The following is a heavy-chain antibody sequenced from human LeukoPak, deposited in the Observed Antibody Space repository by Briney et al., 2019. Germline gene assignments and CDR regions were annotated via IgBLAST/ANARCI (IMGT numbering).Heavy chain of an antibody. CDR1: GYTFTSYG. J-gene: IGHJ6*04. D-gene: IGHD2-2*01. Sequence: APVKVSCKASGYTFTSYGISWVRQAPGQGLEWMGWISAYNGNTNYAQKLQGRVTMTTDTSTSTAYMELRSLRSDDTAVYYCARVAKLSSRIVVVPAALNEAYYYGMDVWGKGTTVTVSS. V-gene: IGHV1-18*04. CDR3: ARVAKLSSRIVVVPAALNEAYYYGMDV. CDR2: ISAYNGNT.